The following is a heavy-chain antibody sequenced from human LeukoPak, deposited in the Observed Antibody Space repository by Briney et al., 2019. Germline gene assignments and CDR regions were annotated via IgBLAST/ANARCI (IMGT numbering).Heavy chain of an antibody. V-gene: IGHV4-59*08. CDR1: GGSISSYY. Sequence: SETLSLTCTVSGGSISSYYWSWIRQPPGKGLEWIGYIYYSGSTNYNPSLKSRVTISVDTSKNQFSLKLSSVTAADTAVYYCARHRTYYYDSSGYSYFDHWGQGTLVTVSS. J-gene: IGHJ4*02. CDR3: ARHRTYYYDSSGYSYFDH. CDR2: IYYSGST. D-gene: IGHD3-22*01.